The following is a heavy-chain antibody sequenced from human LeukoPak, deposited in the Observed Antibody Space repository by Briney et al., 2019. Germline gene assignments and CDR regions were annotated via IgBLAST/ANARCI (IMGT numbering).Heavy chain of an antibody. V-gene: IGHV3-30-3*01. CDR2: ISSDGSIT. Sequence: GGSLRLSCAASGFTFSTYSMHWVRQAPGKGLEWVAVISSDGSITSYGDSVKGRFTISRDNAKNTLYLQMSSLRAEDTAVYYCARPAGTELDYWGQGTLVTVSS. J-gene: IGHJ4*02. CDR1: GFTFSTYS. D-gene: IGHD6-19*01. CDR3: ARPAGTELDY.